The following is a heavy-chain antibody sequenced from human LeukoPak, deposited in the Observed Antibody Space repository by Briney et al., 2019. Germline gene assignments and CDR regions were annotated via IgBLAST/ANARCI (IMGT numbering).Heavy chain of an antibody. D-gene: IGHD2-15*01. CDR3: ARTTEGYCSGGNCYYYYYYMDV. CDR1: GFTFDDYG. J-gene: IGHJ6*03. CDR2: IHYSGST. V-gene: IGHV4-59*01. Sequence: GSLRLSCAASGFTFDDYGMSWVRQAPGKGLEWIGYIHYSGSTSYNPSLKNRVTISVDTSKNQFSLKLRFVTPADTAVFYCARTTEGYCSGGNCYYYYYYMDVWGKGTTVTVSS.